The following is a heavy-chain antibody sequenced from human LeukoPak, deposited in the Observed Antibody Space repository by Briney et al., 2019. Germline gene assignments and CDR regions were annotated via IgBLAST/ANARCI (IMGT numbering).Heavy chain of an antibody. Sequence: ASVKVFCKASGYTFSDYYIHWVRQAPGQGLEWMGWISPKSGGTNYAQNFQGRVTMTRDTSINTAYMELSRLRPDDTAVYYCARHNYDFDFDSWGQGALVTVSS. J-gene: IGHJ4*02. CDR1: GYTFSDYY. CDR3: ARHNYDFDFDS. D-gene: IGHD3-3*01. CDR2: ISPKSGGT. V-gene: IGHV1-2*02.